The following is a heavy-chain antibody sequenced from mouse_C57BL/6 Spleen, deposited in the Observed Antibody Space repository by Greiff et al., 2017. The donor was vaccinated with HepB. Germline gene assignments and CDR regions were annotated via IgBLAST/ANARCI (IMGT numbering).Heavy chain of an antibody. CDR2: IYPSDSET. CDR3: ARGGSSYGYFDV. V-gene: IGHV1-61*01. D-gene: IGHD1-1*01. Sequence: QVHVKQPGAELVRPGSSVKLSCKASGYTFTSYWMDWVKQRPGQGLEWIGNIYPSDSETHYNQKFKDKATLTVDKSSSTAYMQLSSLTSEDSAVYYCARGGSSYGYFDVWGTGTTVTVSS. J-gene: IGHJ1*03. CDR1: GYTFTSYW.